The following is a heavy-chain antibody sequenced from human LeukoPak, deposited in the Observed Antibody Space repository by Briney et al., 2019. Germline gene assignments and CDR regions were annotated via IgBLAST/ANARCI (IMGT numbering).Heavy chain of an antibody. CDR3: ARRFFYGDYDTYYFDY. CDR2: IYYTGST. CDR1: DGSISSPDHY. J-gene: IGHJ4*02. Sequence: PSETLSLTCTVSDGSISSPDHYWGWIRQPPGKGLEWIGIIYYTGSTYYNLSLKSRVIISVDTSRSQFSLKVKSMTAADTAVYYCARRFFYGDYDTYYFDYWGQGILVTVSS. D-gene: IGHD4-17*01. V-gene: IGHV4-39*01.